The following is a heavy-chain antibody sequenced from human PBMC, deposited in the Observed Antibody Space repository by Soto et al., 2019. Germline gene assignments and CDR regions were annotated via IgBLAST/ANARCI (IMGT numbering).Heavy chain of an antibody. CDR3: ARGPGHGWNLDY. CDR2: INPNSGGT. Sequence: ASVKVSCKAAGYTFTGYYMHWVRQAPGQGLEWMGWINPNSGGTNYAQKFQGRVTMTRDTSISTAYMELSRLRSDDTAVYYCARGPGHGWNLDYWGQGTLITVSS. D-gene: IGHD1-1*01. J-gene: IGHJ4*02. CDR1: GYTFTGYY. V-gene: IGHV1-2*02.